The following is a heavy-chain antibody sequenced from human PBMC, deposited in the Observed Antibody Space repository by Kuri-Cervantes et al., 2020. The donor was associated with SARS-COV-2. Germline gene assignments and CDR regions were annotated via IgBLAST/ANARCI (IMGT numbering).Heavy chain of an antibody. J-gene: IGHJ5*02. Sequence: SETLSLTCTVSGGSINNSSYYWGWIRQPPGKGLEWIGSIYYGGSTYYNPSLKTRVTISLDTAKNQFSLKLSSVTAADTAVYYCARPKTVGWFDPWGQGTLVTVSS. CDR1: GGSINNSSYY. CDR2: IYYGGST. V-gene: IGHV4-39*01. CDR3: ARPKTVGWFDP.